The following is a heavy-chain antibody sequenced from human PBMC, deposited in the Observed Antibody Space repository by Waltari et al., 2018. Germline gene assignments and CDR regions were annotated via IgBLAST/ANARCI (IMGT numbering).Heavy chain of an antibody. CDR1: TFTLHDSA. CDR3: VKERGLQRFFDS. Sequence: EVQLVESGGGLVQPGGSLRLPCSASTFTLHDSAMHWGRQAAGKGLEYVSSISADGSSTYYADSVKGRFTISRDNSKDTLYLHMSSLRREDTAVYYCVKERGLQRFFDSWGQGTLVTVSS. CDR2: ISADGSST. D-gene: IGHD1-1*01. V-gene: IGHV3-64D*06. J-gene: IGHJ4*02.